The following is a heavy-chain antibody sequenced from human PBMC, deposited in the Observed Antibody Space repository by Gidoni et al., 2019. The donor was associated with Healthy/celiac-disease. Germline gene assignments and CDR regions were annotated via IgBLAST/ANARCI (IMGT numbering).Heavy chain of an antibody. CDR1: GFTSGDYA. CDR2: SRSKAYGGTT. J-gene: IGHJ5*02. CDR3: TSMTGSYRFGDLFDP. V-gene: IGHV3-49*03. Sequence: EVQLVESGGGLVQQGRSLRLSCTDSGFTSGDYAMILFRQAPGTGLECVGFSRSKAYGGTTEYASSLKGRFTISRDDSKSIAYLQMNSLKTEDTAVYYCTSMTGSYRFGDLFDPWGQGTLVTVSS. D-gene: IGHD3-16*02.